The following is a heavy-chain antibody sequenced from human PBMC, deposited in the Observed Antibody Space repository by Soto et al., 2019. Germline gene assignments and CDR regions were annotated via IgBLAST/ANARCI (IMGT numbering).Heavy chain of an antibody. CDR2: TWSGGRGE. Sequence: QVQLVESGGGVVQPGTSLRLSCAASGFTFSHYGIHWVRQAPGKGLEWVALTWSGGRGENYADSVRGRFTVSRDNSKTTVYLQMNSLRVEDTAVYYCAKDDDTSSHFSLLDFLGQGTLVTFSS. J-gene: IGHJ4*02. V-gene: IGHV3-33*06. CDR3: AKDDDTSSHFSLLDF. CDR1: GFTFSHYG. D-gene: IGHD3-22*01.